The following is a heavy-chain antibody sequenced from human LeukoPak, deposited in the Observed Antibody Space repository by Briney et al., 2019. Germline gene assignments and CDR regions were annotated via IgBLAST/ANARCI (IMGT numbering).Heavy chain of an antibody. CDR1: GYTFTSYG. Sequence: ASVKVSCKASGYTFTSYGISWVRRAPGQGLEWMGWISAYNGNTNYAQKLQGRVTMTTDTSTSTAYMELRSLRSDDTAVYYCAREWYSSGWYPVDYYYYYMDVWGKGTTVTVSS. D-gene: IGHD6-19*01. CDR2: ISAYNGNT. J-gene: IGHJ6*03. V-gene: IGHV1-18*01. CDR3: AREWYSSGWYPVDYYYYYMDV.